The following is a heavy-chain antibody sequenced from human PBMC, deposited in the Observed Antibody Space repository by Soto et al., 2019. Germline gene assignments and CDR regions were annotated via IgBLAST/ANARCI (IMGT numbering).Heavy chain of an antibody. CDR2: ISSSSSYT. CDR3: ATVRDPPDP. CDR1: GFTFSDYY. V-gene: IGHV3-11*06. J-gene: IGHJ5*02. Sequence: GGSLRLSCAASGFTFSDYYMSWIRQAPGKGLEWVSYISSSSSYTNYADSVKGRFTISRDNAKNSLYLQMNSLRAEDTAVYYCATVRDPPDPWGQGTLVTVSS.